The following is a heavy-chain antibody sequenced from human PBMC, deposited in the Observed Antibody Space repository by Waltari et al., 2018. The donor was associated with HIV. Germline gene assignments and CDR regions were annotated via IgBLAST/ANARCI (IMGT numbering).Heavy chain of an antibody. V-gene: IGHV4-59*11. CDR3: ARGPIMTAGNFYNGFDV. CDR2: IYQNGNT. CDR1: GGSLRDPY. Sequence: QVQLQESGPGLVTPSATLSPTCSVSGGSLRDPYLSWIRPSPGPGLEWIGYIYQNGNTNYNSSLKSRVTMSVASSKNQFSLKLTSVTAADTAIYYCARGPIMTAGNFYNGFDVWGRGTTVTVSS. D-gene: IGHD2-21*02. J-gene: IGHJ6*02.